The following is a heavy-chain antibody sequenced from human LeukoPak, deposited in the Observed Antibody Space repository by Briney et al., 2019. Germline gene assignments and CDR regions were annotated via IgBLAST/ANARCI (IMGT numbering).Heavy chain of an antibody. V-gene: IGHV3-21*01. D-gene: IGHD3-10*01. CDR1: GFTFSNYS. J-gene: IGHJ3*02. CDR3: ARDLRFGELLTPDAFDI. CDR2: ISSSSSYI. Sequence: GGSLRLSCAASGFTFSNYSMNWVRQAPGKGLEWVSSISSSSSYIYYADSVKGRFTISRDNAKNSLYLQMNSLRAEDTAVYYCARDLRFGELLTPDAFDIWGQGTMVTVSS.